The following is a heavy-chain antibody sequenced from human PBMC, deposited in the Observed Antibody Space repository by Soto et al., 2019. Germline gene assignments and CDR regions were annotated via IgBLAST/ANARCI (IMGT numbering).Heavy chain of an antibody. V-gene: IGHV4-30-4*01. Sequence: KPXETLPRPSTVAGASSRSRKYYWSWIRQAPGKGLEWVGYVYYTGITYYNPSLMSRLTISVDTSKNQFSLKLTSVTAADTAVYYCVRTAREGAVAPQWFDCWGQGTQVTVSP. CDR2: VYYTGIT. CDR1: GASSRSRKYY. CDR3: VRTAREGAVAPQWFDC. J-gene: IGHJ5*01. D-gene: IGHD2-21*02.